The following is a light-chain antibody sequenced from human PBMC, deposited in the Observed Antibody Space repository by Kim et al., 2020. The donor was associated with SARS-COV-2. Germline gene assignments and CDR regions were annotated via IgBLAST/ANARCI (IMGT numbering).Light chain of an antibody. CDR3: AAWDDSLNALV. Sequence: QPVLTQPPSASGTPGQRVTISCSGSTSNVGTNPLNWYQQVPRTAPKLLIYSTFQRPSGVPDRFSASKSGTSASLAISGLQSEDEADYYCAAWDDSLNALVFGGGTQLTVL. CDR2: STF. CDR1: TSNVGTNP. V-gene: IGLV1-44*01. J-gene: IGLJ2*01.